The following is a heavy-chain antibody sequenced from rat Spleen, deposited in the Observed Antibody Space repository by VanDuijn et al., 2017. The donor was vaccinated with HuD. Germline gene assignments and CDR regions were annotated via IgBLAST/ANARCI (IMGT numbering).Heavy chain of an antibody. CDR2: MWYDGDT. CDR1: GFSLTSYS. CDR3: ARDRLQWFDY. Sequence: QVQLKESGPGLVQPSETLSLTCTVSGFSLTSYSVSWVRQVSGKGPEWMGRMWYDGDTAFNSALKSRLSISRDTSKSQILLKMNSLQTEDTAIYYCARDRLQWFDYWGQGVMVTVSS. J-gene: IGHJ2*01. D-gene: IGHD1-1*01. V-gene: IGHV2-34*01.